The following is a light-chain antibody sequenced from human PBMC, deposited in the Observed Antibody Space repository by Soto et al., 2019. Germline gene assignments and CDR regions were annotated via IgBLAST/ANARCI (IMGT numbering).Light chain of an antibody. Sequence: IQLTQSPSSLSASVGDRVTITCRASQGIRSALGWYQQKPGKAPKLLIYAASTLQSGVPSRFSGSGSGTEFTLTISSLQPEDFATYYCQQLNSYPLTFGGGTKVDIK. V-gene: IGKV1-9*01. CDR3: QQLNSYPLT. J-gene: IGKJ4*01. CDR1: QGIRSA. CDR2: AAS.